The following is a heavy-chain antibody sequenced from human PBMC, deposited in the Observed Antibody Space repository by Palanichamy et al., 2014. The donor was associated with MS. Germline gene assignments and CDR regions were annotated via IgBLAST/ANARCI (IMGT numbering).Heavy chain of an antibody. J-gene: IGHJ4*02. D-gene: IGHD1-26*01. Sequence: QLVEVVGRGLVKPGGSLRPSCAASGFTFSSYSMNWVRQAPGKGLEWVSSISSSSSYIYYADSVKGRFTISRDNAKNSLYLQMNSLRAEDTAVYYCARYSGSYYFDYWGQGTLVTVSS. CDR3: ARYSGSYYFDY. V-gene: IGHV3-21*01. CDR1: GFTFSSYS. CDR2: ISSSSSYI.